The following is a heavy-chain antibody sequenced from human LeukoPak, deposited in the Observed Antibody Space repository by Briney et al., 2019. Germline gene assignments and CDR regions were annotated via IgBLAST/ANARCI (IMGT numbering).Heavy chain of an antibody. J-gene: IGHJ4*02. V-gene: IGHV3-53*01. Sequence: PGGSLRLSCTASGFTVSNNYMSWVRQAPGKGLEWVSVIYSGGSTYYADSVKGRFAISRDKSKNTLYLQMNSLRAEDTAVYYCATGPTVTNLSWGQGTLVTVSS. CDR2: IYSGGST. D-gene: IGHD4-17*01. CDR1: GFTVSNNY. CDR3: ATGPTVTNLS.